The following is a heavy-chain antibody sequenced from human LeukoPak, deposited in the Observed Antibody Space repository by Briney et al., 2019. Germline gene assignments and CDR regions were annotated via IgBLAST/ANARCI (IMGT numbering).Heavy chain of an antibody. CDR1: GDSIRNYY. D-gene: IGHD3-10*01. CDR3: ARAPITMVRGVIWFDP. V-gene: IGHV4-59*08. J-gene: IGHJ5*02. Sequence: SETLSLTCSVSGDSIRNYYWNWVRQPPGKSLEWIGYTHHSGKTYYNPSLKSRVSTSVDTSKNQFSLKLSSVTAADTAVYYCARAPITMVRGVIWFDPWGQGTLVTVSS. CDR2: THHSGKT.